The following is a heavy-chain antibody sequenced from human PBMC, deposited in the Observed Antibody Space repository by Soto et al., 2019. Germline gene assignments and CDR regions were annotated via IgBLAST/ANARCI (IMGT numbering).Heavy chain of an antibody. CDR2: IYYTGTT. Sequence: LSETLSLTCTVSGGPIISGSYYWGWIRQPPGKGLEWIGSIYYTGTTYYSPSLKSRVIISLDTSKNQVSLKLSSVTAADTAVYFCSRGSYYYDNSGYYYAYWGQGTLVTVSS. V-gene: IGHV4-39*01. D-gene: IGHD3-22*01. CDR1: GGPIISGSYY. J-gene: IGHJ4*02. CDR3: SRGSYYYDNSGYYYAY.